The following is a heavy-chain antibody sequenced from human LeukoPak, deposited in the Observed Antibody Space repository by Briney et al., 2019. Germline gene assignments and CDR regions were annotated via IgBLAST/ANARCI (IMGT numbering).Heavy chain of an antibody. D-gene: IGHD3-10*01. J-gene: IGHJ6*02. V-gene: IGHV3-23*01. CDR1: GFTFSSYA. CDR3: AKDRGGQGGGVYYYYAMDV. CDR2: ISGGGGST. Sequence: PGGSLRLSCAASGFTFSSYAMSWVRQAPGKGLEWVSGISGGGGSTYSADSVKGRFTISRDNSKNTLYLQMHNLRAEDTAVYYCAKDRGGQGGGVYYYYAMDVWGQGTTVTVSS.